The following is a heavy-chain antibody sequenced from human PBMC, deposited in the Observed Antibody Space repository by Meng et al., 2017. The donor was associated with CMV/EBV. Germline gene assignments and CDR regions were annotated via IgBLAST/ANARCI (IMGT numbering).Heavy chain of an antibody. CDR2: ISSSGSTI. D-gene: IGHD6-19*01. CDR1: GFTFSSYG. V-gene: IGHV3-48*04. J-gene: IGHJ6*02. CDR3: ARVDSGWTHYYGMDV. Sequence: GESLKISCAASGFTFSSYGMHWVRQAPGKGLEWVSYISSSGSTIYYADSVKGRFTISRDNAKNSLYLQMNSLSAEDTAVYYCARVDSGWTHYYGMDVWGQGTTVTVSS.